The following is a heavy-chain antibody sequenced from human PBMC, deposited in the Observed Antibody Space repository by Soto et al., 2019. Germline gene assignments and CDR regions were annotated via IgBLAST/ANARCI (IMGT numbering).Heavy chain of an antibody. CDR3: ARDPGGTDFAEWTYYFDY. Sequence: QVQLVESGGGVVQPGRSLRLSCAASGFTFSSYAMHWVRQAPGKGLEWVAVISYDGSNKYYAESVKGRFTISRDNSKNTLYRQMNSLRAEDTAVYYCARDPGGTDFAEWTYYFDYWGQGTLVTVSS. D-gene: IGHD3-3*01. V-gene: IGHV3-30-3*01. J-gene: IGHJ4*02. CDR1: GFTFSSYA. CDR2: ISYDGSNK.